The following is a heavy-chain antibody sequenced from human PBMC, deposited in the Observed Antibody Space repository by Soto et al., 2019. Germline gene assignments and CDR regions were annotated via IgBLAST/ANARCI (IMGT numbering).Heavy chain of an antibody. CDR1: GFTFSSYG. J-gene: IGHJ4*02. D-gene: IGHD3-22*01. V-gene: IGHV3-33*06. Sequence: PGGSLRLSCAASGFTFSSYGMHWVRQAPGKGLEWVAVIWYDGSNKYYADSVKGRFTISRDNSKNTLYLQMNSLRAEDTAVYYCAKDRAHITMIVVVITSLGFDYWGQGTLVTVSS. CDR3: AKDRAHITMIVVVITSLGFDY. CDR2: IWYDGSNK.